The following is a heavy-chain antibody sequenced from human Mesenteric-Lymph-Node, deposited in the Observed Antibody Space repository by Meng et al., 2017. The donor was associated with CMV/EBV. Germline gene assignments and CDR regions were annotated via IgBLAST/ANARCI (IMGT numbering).Heavy chain of an antibody. CDR2: MNPNSGNT. CDR1: AYTFIAYY. Sequence: ASVKVSCKASAYTFIAYYIHWVRQAPGQGLEWMGWMNPNSGNTGYAQKFQGRVTFTRNTSISTVYMELSSLISEDTAVYYCARGLTIFDGMDVWGQGTTVTVSS. D-gene: IGHD3-3*01. J-gene: IGHJ6*02. CDR3: ARGLTIFDGMDV. V-gene: IGHV1-8*03.